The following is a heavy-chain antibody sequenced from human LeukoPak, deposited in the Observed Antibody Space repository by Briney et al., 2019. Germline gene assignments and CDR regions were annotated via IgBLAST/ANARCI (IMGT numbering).Heavy chain of an antibody. D-gene: IGHD1-26*01. CDR3: ARVIVGATTRYYFDY. V-gene: IGHV4-61*01. CDR1: GASVSSESYY. CDR2: VYYTGAT. Sequence: SETLSLTCTVSGASVSSESYYCTWLRQPPGKGLECIGYVYYTGATNYNPSVKSRVTISIDTSKNQFSLKLSSVTAADTAVYYCARVIVGATTRYYFDYWGQGTLVTVSS. J-gene: IGHJ4*02.